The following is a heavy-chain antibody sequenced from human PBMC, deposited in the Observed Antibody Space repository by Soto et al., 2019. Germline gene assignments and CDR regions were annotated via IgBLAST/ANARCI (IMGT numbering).Heavy chain of an antibody. J-gene: IGHJ4*02. CDR3: AKEELAATVADFFDC. CDR1: GFTFSSYA. V-gene: IGHV3-23*01. Sequence: EVQLLESGGGLVQPGGSLRLTCVASGFTFSSYAMTWVRQAPGEGLEWVSPITGSGVDTYYADSVKGRFAISRDNSKNTLYLQIHSLRAEDMAIYYCAKEELAATVADFFDCWGQGTLVTVSS. D-gene: IGHD1-26*01. CDR2: ITGSGVDT.